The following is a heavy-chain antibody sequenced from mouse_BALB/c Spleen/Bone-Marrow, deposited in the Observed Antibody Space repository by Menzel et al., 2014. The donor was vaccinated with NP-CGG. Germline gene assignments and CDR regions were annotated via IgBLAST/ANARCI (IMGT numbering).Heavy chain of an antibody. CDR3: ARSGYGSYFDY. CDR2: IYPGNVNT. CDR1: GYIFTSNY. Sequence: QVQLQQPGPELVKPGASVRISCKASGYIFTSNYIHWVKQRPGQGLEWIGWIYPGNVNTKYNEKFKGKATLTADKSSSTSYVQLSSLTSEDSAVYFCARSGYGSYFDYWGQGTTLTVSS. V-gene: IGHV1S56*01. J-gene: IGHJ2*01. D-gene: IGHD1-1*01.